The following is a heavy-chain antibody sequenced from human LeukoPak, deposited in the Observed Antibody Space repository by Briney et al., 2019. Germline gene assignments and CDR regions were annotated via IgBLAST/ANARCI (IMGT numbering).Heavy chain of an antibody. CDR2: SSAYNGNT. D-gene: IGHD5-12*01. V-gene: IGHV1-18*01. Sequence: ASVKVSCKASGYSFTSYGISWVRQAPGQGLEWMGWSSAYNGNTNYAQKLQGRVTMTTDTSTSTAYMELRSLRSDDTAVYYCARAPHGGFEYYFDHWGQGTLVTVSS. CDR3: ARAPHGGFEYYFDH. CDR1: GYSFTSYG. J-gene: IGHJ4*02.